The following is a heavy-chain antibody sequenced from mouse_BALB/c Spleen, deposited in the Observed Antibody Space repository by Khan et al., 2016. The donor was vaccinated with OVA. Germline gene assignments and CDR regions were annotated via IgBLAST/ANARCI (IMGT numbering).Heavy chain of an antibody. CDR1: GYTFTDYG. J-gene: IGHJ4*01. V-gene: IGHV1S137*01. D-gene: IGHD1-1*01. CDR2: ITTYSGDT. CDR3: ARLTLRLDY. Sequence: QVQLMQSGPELVRPGVSVKISCKGSGYTFTDYGMHWVRQSPAKSLEWIGVITTYSGDTNSNQKFKGQATMTVDKSSSTAYMELARLTSEDSAIYYCARLTLRLDYWGQGTSVTVSS.